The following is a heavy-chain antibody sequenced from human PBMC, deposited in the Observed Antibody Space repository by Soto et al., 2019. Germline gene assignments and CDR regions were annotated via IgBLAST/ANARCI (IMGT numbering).Heavy chain of an antibody. D-gene: IGHD3-10*01. CDR2: ISYDGSNK. Sequence: QVQLVESGGGVVQPGRSLRLSCAASGFTFSSYAMHWVRQAPGKGLEWVAVISYDGSNKYYADSVKGRFTISRDNSKNTLYLQMNSLGAEDTAVYYCAGDPNPRRPVVWFGDYGRWDNWFDPWGQGTLVTVSS. J-gene: IGHJ5*02. CDR3: AGDPNPRRPVVWFGDYGRWDNWFDP. CDR1: GFTFSSYA. V-gene: IGHV3-30-3*01.